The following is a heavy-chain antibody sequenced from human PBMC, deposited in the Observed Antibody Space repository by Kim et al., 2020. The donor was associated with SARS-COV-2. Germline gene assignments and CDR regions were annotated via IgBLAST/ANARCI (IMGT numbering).Heavy chain of an antibody. D-gene: IGHD3-3*01. Sequence: GGSLRLSCAASGFTFSVYAMNWVRQAPGKGLEWVSGISGSGVGACYADSVKGRFTISSDNSKNTLFLQMDTLRAEDTAVYYCGVGFGVGPSDLAHWGQGT. J-gene: IGHJ4*02. CDR3: GVGFGVGPSDLAH. CDR1: GFTFSVYA. CDR2: ISGSGVGA. V-gene: IGHV3-23*01.